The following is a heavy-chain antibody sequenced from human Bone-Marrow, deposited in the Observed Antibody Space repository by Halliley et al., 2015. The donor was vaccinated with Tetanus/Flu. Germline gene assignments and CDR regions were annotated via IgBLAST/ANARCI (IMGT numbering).Heavy chain of an antibody. D-gene: IGHD4-17*01. CDR3: ASHEYGDYNFAH. CDR2: IIPYGNI. Sequence: TLSLTCAVYGGSFGDSGYYWNWCRQPPGKGLEWIGEIIPYGNINYNQSLQSRVTISVDTSKNQFSLKLSSVSAADTAVYYCASHEYGDYNFAHWGQGTLVTVSS. CDR1: GGSFGDSGYY. J-gene: IGHJ4*02. V-gene: IGHV4-34*12.